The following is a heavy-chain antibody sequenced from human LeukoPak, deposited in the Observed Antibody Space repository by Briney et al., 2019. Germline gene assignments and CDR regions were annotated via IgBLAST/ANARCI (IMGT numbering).Heavy chain of an antibody. D-gene: IGHD6-19*01. CDR1: GFSFSSYS. CDR3: ARENRDSNGWS. J-gene: IGHJ1*01. Sequence: PGRSLRLSCTASGFSFSSYSMNWVRQAPGKGLEWVSYINSGGNTIHYAGSVKGRFTISRDNARNSLYLQMNSLRVEDTAFYYCARENRDSNGWSWGQGTLVTVSS. CDR2: INSGGNTI. V-gene: IGHV3-48*04.